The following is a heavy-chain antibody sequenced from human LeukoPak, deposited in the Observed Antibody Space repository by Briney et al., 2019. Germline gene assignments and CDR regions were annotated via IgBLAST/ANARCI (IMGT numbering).Heavy chain of an antibody. CDR3: ARDRIAVAGLFDY. V-gene: IGHV1-18*01. D-gene: IGHD6-19*01. CDR2: ISDYNGNT. Sequence: AGSVTVSCKASGYTFTSYGISGGRQAPGEGGEGRGWISDYNGNTNYEQKLQGRVTMTTDTSTSTAYMELRSLRSDATAVYSCARDRIAVAGLFDYWGPGTLVTVSS. CDR1: GYTFTSYG. J-gene: IGHJ4*02.